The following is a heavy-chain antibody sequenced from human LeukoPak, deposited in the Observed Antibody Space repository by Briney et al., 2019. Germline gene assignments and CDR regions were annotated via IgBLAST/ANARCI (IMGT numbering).Heavy chain of an antibody. CDR2: IKSKTDGGIT. Sequence: GGSLRLSCAASGFTFGKAWMSWVRQAPGRGLEWVGRIKSKTDGGITDYAAPVKGRFTISRDDSKNTLYLQMNSLKTEDTAVYYCTTGVSGWYWGQGTLVTVSS. V-gene: IGHV3-15*01. CDR1: GFTFGKAW. D-gene: IGHD6-19*01. J-gene: IGHJ4*02. CDR3: TTGVSGWY.